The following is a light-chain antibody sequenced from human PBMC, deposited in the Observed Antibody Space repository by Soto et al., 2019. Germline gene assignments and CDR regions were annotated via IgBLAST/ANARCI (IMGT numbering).Light chain of an antibody. CDR3: HQYDSSSWT. V-gene: IGKV3-20*01. Sequence: EIVLTQSPGTLSLSPGERATVFCRASQSVYSSYLTWFQQKPGQAPRLLIYGASRRATGIPDRFSGSVSGTDFTLTITRLEPEDFAVYYCHQYDSSSWTFGQGTKVEI. CDR1: QSVYSSY. CDR2: GAS. J-gene: IGKJ1*01.